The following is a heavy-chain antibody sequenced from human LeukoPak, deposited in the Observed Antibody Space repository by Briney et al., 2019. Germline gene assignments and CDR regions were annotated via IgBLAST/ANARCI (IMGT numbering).Heavy chain of an antibody. CDR1: GFAFSNYA. Sequence: GGSLRLSCTTSGFAFSNYAMNWVRQAPGKGPEWVSGISGFNTYYADSVKGRFTIFRDNSKNVLYLQMDRLRAEHTAVYSCAKDVCTSPRCLLYFDSWGQGTLVTVSS. CDR3: AKDVCTSPRCLLYFDS. CDR2: ISGFNT. J-gene: IGHJ4*02. D-gene: IGHD2-8*01. V-gene: IGHV3-23*01.